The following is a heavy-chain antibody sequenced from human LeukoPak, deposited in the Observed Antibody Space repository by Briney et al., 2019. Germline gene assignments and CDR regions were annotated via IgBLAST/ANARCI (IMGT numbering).Heavy chain of an antibody. Sequence: SETLSLTCTVSGGSIRSDYWNWIRQPPGKGLEWIGSIYYSGSTYYNPSLMSRVTISVDTSKNQFSLKLTSVTAADTAVYYCARREVGAYWYFDLWGRGTQVTVSS. V-gene: IGHV4-59*08. J-gene: IGHJ2*01. CDR2: IYYSGST. D-gene: IGHD1-26*01. CDR3: ARREVGAYWYFDL. CDR1: GGSIRSDY.